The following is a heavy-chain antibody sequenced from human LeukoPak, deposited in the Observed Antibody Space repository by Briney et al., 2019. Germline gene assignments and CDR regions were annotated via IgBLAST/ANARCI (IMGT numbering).Heavy chain of an antibody. D-gene: IGHD2-15*01. CDR3: ARDRPPSWSTDY. CDR1: GYTLTGYY. Sequence: ASVKVSCKASGYTLTGYYMHWVRQAPGQGLEWMGRINPNSGGTNYAQKFQGRVTMTRDTSISTAYMELSRLRSDDTAVYYCARDRPPSWSTDYWGQGTLVTVSS. CDR2: INPNSGGT. J-gene: IGHJ4*02. V-gene: IGHV1-2*06.